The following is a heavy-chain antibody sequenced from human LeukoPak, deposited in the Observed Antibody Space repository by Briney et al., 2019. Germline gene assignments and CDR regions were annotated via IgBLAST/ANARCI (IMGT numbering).Heavy chain of an antibody. D-gene: IGHD6-13*01. V-gene: IGHV3-48*04. CDR1: GFTFSSYS. Sequence: GGSLRLSCAASGFTFSSYSMNWVRQAPGKGLDWVSYISTSSSTIYYADSVKGRFTISRDNAKNSLYLQMNSLRAEDTAVYYCARDRRIAAAGTSFDYWGQGTLVTVSS. J-gene: IGHJ4*02. CDR2: ISTSSSTI. CDR3: ARDRRIAAAGTSFDY.